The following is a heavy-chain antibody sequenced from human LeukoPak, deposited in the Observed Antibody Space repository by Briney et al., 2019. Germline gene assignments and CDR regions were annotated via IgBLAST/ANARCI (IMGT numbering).Heavy chain of an antibody. CDR2: ISGSGGST. D-gene: IGHD4-17*01. CDR3: ARESSFTVTTYYFDY. Sequence: GGSLRLSCAASGFTFSSYAMSWVRQAPGKGLEWVSAISGSGGSTYYADSVKGRFTISRDNAKNSLYLQMNSLRAEDTAVYYCARESSFTVTTYYFDYWGQGTLVTVSS. V-gene: IGHV3-23*01. CDR1: GFTFSSYA. J-gene: IGHJ4*02.